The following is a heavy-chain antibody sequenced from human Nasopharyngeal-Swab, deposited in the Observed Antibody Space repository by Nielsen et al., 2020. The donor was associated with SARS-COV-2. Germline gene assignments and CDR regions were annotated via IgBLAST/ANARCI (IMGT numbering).Heavy chain of an antibody. Sequence: SVQVSCKASGGTFSSYAISWVRQAPGQGLEWMGGIIPIFGTTNYAQKFQGRVTMTRNTSISTAYMELSSLRSEDTAGYYCARGISLYYYYYYMDVWGKGTTVTVSS. CDR2: IIPIFGTT. D-gene: IGHD3-3*02. CDR1: GGTFSSYA. J-gene: IGHJ6*03. V-gene: IGHV1-69*05. CDR3: ARGISLYYYYYYMDV.